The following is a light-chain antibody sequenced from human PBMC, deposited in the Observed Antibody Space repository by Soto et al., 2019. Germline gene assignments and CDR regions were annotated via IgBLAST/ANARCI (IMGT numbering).Light chain of an antibody. CDR2: DVS. J-gene: IGLJ2*01. CDR3: SSYTSSNSVV. Sequence: QSALTQPASVSGSPGQWITISCTGTSSDVGGYNYVSWYQQHPGKAPKLMIYDVSNRPSGVSNRFSGSKSGNTASLTISGLQAEDEADYYCSSYTSSNSVVFGGGTKLTVL. CDR1: SSDVGGYNY. V-gene: IGLV2-14*01.